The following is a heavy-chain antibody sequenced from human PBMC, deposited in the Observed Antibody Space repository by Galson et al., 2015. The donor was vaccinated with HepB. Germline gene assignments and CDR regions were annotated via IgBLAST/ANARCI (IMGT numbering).Heavy chain of an antibody. CDR1: GYTLTSFY. CDR3: ARGYGSGTYYKP. CDR2: INPSGDSV. J-gene: IGHJ5*02. V-gene: IGHV1-46*01. Sequence: SVKVSCKASGYTLTSFYVHWVRQAPGEGLEWMGIINPSGDSVTHAQKFQGRVTMTRDTSTSTVYMELSSLTSEDTAVYFCARGYGSGTYYKPWGQGTLVTVSS. D-gene: IGHD3-10*01.